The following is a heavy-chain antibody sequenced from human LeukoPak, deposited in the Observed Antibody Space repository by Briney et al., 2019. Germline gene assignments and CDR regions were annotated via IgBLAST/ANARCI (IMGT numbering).Heavy chain of an antibody. CDR3: ARDAWRITMVRGDFDY. V-gene: IGHV1-8*01. CDR2: MNPNSGNT. D-gene: IGHD3-10*01. Sequence: ASVKVSCKASGYTFTSYDINWVRQATGQGLEWMGWMNPNSGNTGYAQKFQGRVTMTRNTSISTAYMELSSLRSEDTAVYYCARDAWRITMVRGDFDYWGQGTLVTVSS. J-gene: IGHJ4*02. CDR1: GYTFTSYD.